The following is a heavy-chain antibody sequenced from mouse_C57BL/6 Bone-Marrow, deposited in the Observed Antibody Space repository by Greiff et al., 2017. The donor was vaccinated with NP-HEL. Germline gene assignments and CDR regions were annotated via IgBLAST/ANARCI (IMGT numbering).Heavy chain of an antibody. CDR3: ARRHYYGSSAWFAY. V-gene: IGHV1-81*01. D-gene: IGHD1-1*01. CDR2: IYPRSGNT. J-gene: IGHJ3*01. CDR1: GYTFTSYG. Sequence: VQLQQSGAELARPGASVKLSCKASGYTFTSYGISWVKQRTGQGLEWIGEIYPRSGNTYYNEKFKGKATLTADKSSSTAYMELRSLTSEDSAVYFCARRHYYGSSAWFAYWGQGTLVTVSA.